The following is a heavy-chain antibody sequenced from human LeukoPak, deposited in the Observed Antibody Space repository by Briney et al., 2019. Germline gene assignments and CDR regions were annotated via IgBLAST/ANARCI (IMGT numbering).Heavy chain of an antibody. Sequence: SEALSLICSVPGGSLNSFSHYWAWIRQPPGKGLEWIGCNFSSGSTYYNPSLQSRVTFSLDKSNNHFALKLTSLTAADTAVYYCARGLAHGGIANWFDPWGQGTLVTVSS. J-gene: IGHJ5*02. D-gene: IGHD2-21*01. V-gene: IGHV4-39*06. CDR1: GGSLNSFSHY. CDR2: NFSSGST. CDR3: ARGLAHGGIANWFDP.